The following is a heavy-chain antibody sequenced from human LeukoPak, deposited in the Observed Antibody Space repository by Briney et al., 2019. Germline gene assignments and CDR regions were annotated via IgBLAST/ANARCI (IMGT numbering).Heavy chain of an antibody. J-gene: IGHJ6*03. CDR3: ARTNIVVVPAAMSNYYYYYMDV. D-gene: IGHD2-2*01. CDR2: IYTSGST. V-gene: IGHV4-4*07. CDR1: GGSVSSYY. Sequence: SETLSLTCTVSGGSVSSYYWSWIRQPAGKGLEWIGRIYTSGSTNYNPSLKSRVTMSVDTSKNQFSLKLSSVTAADTAVYYCARTNIVVVPAAMSNYYYYYMDVWGKGTTVTVSS.